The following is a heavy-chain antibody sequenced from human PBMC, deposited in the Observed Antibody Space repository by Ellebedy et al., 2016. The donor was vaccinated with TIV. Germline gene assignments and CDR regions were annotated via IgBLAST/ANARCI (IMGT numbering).Heavy chain of an antibody. CDR2: INHSGNT. J-gene: IGHJ4*02. Sequence: SQTLSLTCAVYGGSFSGYYWSWILQPPGKGLEWIGEINHSGNTNYNPSLKSRVTISLNTSKNQFSLNVRSVTAADTAVHYCATRGSRTAIDEFDSWGPGTLVTVSS. CDR1: GGSFSGYY. D-gene: IGHD3-16*01. CDR3: ATRGSRTAIDEFDS. V-gene: IGHV4-34*01.